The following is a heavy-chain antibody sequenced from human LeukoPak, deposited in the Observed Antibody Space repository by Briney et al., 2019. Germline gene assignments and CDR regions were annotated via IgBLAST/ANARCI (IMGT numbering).Heavy chain of an antibody. D-gene: IGHD3-3*01. J-gene: IGHJ4*02. CDR1: GFTFGDYA. CDR3: AKTTIFGVVIIAPYD. V-gene: IGHV3-9*01. Sequence: GRSLRLSCVASGFTFGDYAMHWVRQPPGKGLEWVSGISWNSGSRGYADSVKGRFTISRDNAKNSLYLQMNGLRVEDTALYYCAKTTIFGVVIIAPYDWGQGTLVTVSS. CDR2: ISWNSGSR.